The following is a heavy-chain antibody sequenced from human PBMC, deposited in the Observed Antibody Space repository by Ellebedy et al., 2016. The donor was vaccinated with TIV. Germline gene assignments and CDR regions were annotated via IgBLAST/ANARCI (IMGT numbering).Heavy chain of an antibody. J-gene: IGHJ6*02. CDR2: MNPKSGNT. D-gene: IGHD3-16*02. V-gene: IGHV1-8*01. CDR1: GYTFTSYD. CDR3: ARGPFMITFGGVIMDV. Sequence: AASVKVSCKASGYTFTSYDINWVRQATGQGLKWMGWMNPKSGNTEYAQKFQGRVTMTRNTSITTAFMELSSLRSEDTAVYYCARGPFMITFGGVIMDVWGQGTTVTVSS.